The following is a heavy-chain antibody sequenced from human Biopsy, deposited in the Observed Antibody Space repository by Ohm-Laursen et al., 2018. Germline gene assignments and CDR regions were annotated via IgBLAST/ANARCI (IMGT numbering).Heavy chain of an antibody. J-gene: IGHJ5*02. V-gene: IGHV1-69*06. CDR1: GGTFSNYG. CDR3: ARSFGVVINFEHNWFDP. Sequence: SVKVSCKTPGGTFSNYGVNWLRQAPGQGLEWMGGINPMFGTAKYAQRFQGRVTITADKSTSTADMELSSLRSDDTAVYYCARSFGVVINFEHNWFDPWGQGTLVTVSS. CDR2: INPMFGTA. D-gene: IGHD3-3*01.